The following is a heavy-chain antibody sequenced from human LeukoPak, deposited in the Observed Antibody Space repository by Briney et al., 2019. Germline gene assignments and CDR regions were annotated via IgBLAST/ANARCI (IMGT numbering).Heavy chain of an antibody. CDR2: ISWNGGWT. Sequence: GGSLRLSCAASGFIFGDYGMSWVRHAPGKGLEWVSGISWNGGWTGSADSAKGRFTISRDNAKNSLDLQMNSLRAEDTAFYYCARDLERGYDSRFYFDYWGQGALVTVSS. CDR1: GFIFGDYG. V-gene: IGHV3-20*04. CDR3: ARDLERGYDSRFYFDY. D-gene: IGHD5-12*01. J-gene: IGHJ4*02.